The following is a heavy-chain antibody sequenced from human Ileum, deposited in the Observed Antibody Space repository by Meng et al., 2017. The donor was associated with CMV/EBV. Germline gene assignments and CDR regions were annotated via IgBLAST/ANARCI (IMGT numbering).Heavy chain of an antibody. CDR2: ISASGGNT. V-gene: IGHV3-23*01. CDR3: AKVVGTPYYFDY. CDR1: GFTFNNYA. Sequence: GESLKISCAASGFTFNNYAMNWVRQAPGKGLEWVSSISASGGNTYYADSVKGRFTISRDNSKNTPYLQMNSLRAEDTAVYYCAKVVGTPYYFDYWGQGTLVTVSS. J-gene: IGHJ4*02. D-gene: IGHD3-10*01.